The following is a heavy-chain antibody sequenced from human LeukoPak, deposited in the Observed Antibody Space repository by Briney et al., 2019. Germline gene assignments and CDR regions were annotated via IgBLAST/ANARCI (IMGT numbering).Heavy chain of an antibody. J-gene: IGHJ5*02. CDR2: ISGSGGST. CDR3: AKGTIRGVLQNWFDP. Sequence: GGSLRLSCAASGFTFSSYATSWVRQAPGKGLEWVSAISGSGGSTYYADSVKGRFTISRDNSKNTLYLQMNSLRAEDTAVYYCAKGTIRGVLQNWFDPWGQGTLVTVSS. CDR1: GFTFSSYA. V-gene: IGHV3-23*01. D-gene: IGHD3-10*01.